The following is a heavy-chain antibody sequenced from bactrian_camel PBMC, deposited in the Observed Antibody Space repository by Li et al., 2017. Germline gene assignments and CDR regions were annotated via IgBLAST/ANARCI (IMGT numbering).Heavy chain of an antibody. CDR3: ATDGRPFTARLALGSVFRY. J-gene: IGHJ6*01. CDR2: IVFAGGIIDDGHT. D-gene: IGHD2*01. V-gene: IGHV3-3*01. Sequence: HVQLVESGGGSVQAGGSLTLSCAAGRYTYKRNCLAWFRQRPGNEREAVAGIVFAGGIIDDGHTYYGDSVKGRFTIAGDPAKNTVNLQMSNLQPEDTAMYYCATDGRPFTARLALGSVFRYWGQGTQVTVS. CDR1: RYTYKRNC.